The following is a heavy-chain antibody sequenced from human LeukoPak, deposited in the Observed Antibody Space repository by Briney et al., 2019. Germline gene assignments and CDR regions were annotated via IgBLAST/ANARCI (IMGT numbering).Heavy chain of an antibody. J-gene: IGHJ6*03. Sequence: GGSLRLSCAAPGFTFNNYAMNWVRQAPGKGLEWVSAIIGSGVSTDYADSVKGRFSISRDNSKNTLYLQMNSLRAEDTAVYYCAKNGVFGVVIIPSYMDVWGKGTTVTVSS. CDR1: GFTFNNYA. V-gene: IGHV3-23*01. D-gene: IGHD3-3*01. CDR2: IIGSGVST. CDR3: AKNGVFGVVIIPSYMDV.